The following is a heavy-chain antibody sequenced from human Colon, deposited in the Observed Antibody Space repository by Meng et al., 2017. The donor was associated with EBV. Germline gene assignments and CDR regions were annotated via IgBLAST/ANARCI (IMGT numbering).Heavy chain of an antibody. Sequence: QVQLPDSGPGLVKPSGTLSLTCGVAGVSISSNIRWTWVRQPPGKGLEWIGDIDDSGSTNYNPSLNSRISISLDKSKNHFSLKVNSVTAADTAVYYCARGKQDAWELLAYWGQGALVTVSS. CDR3: ARGKQDAWELLAY. V-gene: IGHV4-4*02. CDR2: IDDSGST. J-gene: IGHJ4*02. CDR1: GVSISSNIR. D-gene: IGHD1-26*01.